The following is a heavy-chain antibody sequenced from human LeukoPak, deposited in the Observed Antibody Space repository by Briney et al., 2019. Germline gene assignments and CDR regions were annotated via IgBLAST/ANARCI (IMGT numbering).Heavy chain of an antibody. CDR2: IYHSGST. Sequence: PSQTLSLTCTVSGGSISSDGYYWSWIRQPPGKGLEWVGYIYHSGSTYYNPSLKSRVTISVDRSKNQFSLKLSSVTAADTAVYYCARATTVTPGDFDYWGQGTLVTVSS. J-gene: IGHJ4*02. V-gene: IGHV4-30-2*01. D-gene: IGHD4-11*01. CDR1: GGSISSDGYY. CDR3: ARATTVTPGDFDY.